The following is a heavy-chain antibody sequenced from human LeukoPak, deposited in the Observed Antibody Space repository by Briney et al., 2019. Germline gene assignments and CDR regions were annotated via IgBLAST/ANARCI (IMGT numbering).Heavy chain of an antibody. CDR3: AREGVSWYSYGMDV. V-gene: IGHV4-31*03. J-gene: IGHJ6*02. Sequence: SETLSLTCSVSGGSISSGGYYWSWIRQHPGKGLEWIGYIYYSGSTYYNPSLKSRVTISVDTSKNQFSLKLSSVTAADTAVYYCAREGVSWYSYGMDVWGQGTTVTVSS. CDR1: GGSISSGGYY. CDR2: IYYSGST. D-gene: IGHD6-13*01.